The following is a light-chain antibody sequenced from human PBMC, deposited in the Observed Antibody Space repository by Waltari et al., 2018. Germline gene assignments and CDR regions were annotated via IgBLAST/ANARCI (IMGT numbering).Light chain of an antibody. J-gene: IGKJ4*01. Sequence: EIVLTQSPASLSLSPGEKATLSCRASQSVGTFLVWYQQTPGQPPRLLIYDAYTRATGIPARFSGSGSGTDFTLSISSLEPEDFAVYYCQQCSSWPLTFGGGTRVEIK. CDR1: QSVGTF. CDR3: QQCSSWPLT. V-gene: IGKV3-11*01. CDR2: DAY.